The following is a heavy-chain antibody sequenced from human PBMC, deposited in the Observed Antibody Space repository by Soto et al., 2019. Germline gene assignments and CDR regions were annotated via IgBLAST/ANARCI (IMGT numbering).Heavy chain of an antibody. Sequence: SETLSLTCTVSGGSISSSSYYWGWIRQPPGKGLEWIGSIFYSGSTYYNPSLKSRVTISVDTSKNQFSLKLTSVTAADTAVYYCASQHYYDSSGYYVGYWGQGTLVT. CDR1: GGSISSSSYY. D-gene: IGHD3-22*01. CDR2: IFYSGST. V-gene: IGHV4-39*01. CDR3: ASQHYYDSSGYYVGY. J-gene: IGHJ4*02.